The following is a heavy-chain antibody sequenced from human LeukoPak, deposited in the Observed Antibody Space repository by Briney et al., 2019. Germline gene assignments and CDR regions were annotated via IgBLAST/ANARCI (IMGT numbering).Heavy chain of an antibody. V-gene: IGHV3-30*02. CDR1: GFTFSSYG. Sequence: PGGSLRLSCAASGFTFSSYGIHWVRQAPGKGLEWVAFIRYDGSNKYYADPVKGRFTISRDNAKNSLYLQMNSLRAEDMALYYCAKESGAAAGEAFDIWGQGTMVTVSS. J-gene: IGHJ3*02. CDR2: IRYDGSNK. D-gene: IGHD6-13*01. CDR3: AKESGAAAGEAFDI.